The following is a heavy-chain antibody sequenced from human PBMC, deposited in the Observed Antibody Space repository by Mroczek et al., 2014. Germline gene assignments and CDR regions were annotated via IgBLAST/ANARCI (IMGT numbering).Heavy chain of an antibody. CDR1: GGTFSSYT. Sequence: QVQLVQSGAEVKKPGSSVKVSCKASGGTFSSYTISWVRQAPGQGLEWMGRIIPILGIANYAQRFQGRVTITADKSTSTAYMELSSLRSEDTAVYYCAKVGDDSSGYLDYWGQGTLVTVSS. J-gene: IGHJ4*02. CDR2: IIPILGIA. CDR3: AKVGDDSSGYLDY. V-gene: IGHV1-69*02. D-gene: IGHD3-22*01.